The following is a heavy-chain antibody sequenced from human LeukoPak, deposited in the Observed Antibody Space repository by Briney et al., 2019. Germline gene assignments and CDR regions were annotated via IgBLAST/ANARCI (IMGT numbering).Heavy chain of an antibody. CDR3: ARGGMIARRSTEFYWYFDL. Sequence: ASVKVSCKASGGTFSSYAISWVRQAPGQGLEWMGWISAYNGNTNYAQKLQGRVTMTTDTSASTAYMELRSLRSDDTAVYYCARGGMIARRSTEFYWYFDLWGRGTLVTVSS. V-gene: IGHV1-18*01. CDR1: GGTFSSYA. D-gene: IGHD3-22*01. J-gene: IGHJ2*01. CDR2: ISAYNGNT.